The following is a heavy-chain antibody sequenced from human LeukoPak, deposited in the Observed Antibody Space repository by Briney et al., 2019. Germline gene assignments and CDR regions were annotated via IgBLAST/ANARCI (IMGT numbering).Heavy chain of an antibody. V-gene: IGHV3-30*16. J-gene: IGHJ5*02. D-gene: IGHD3-10*01. CDR1: GFTLSSYA. Sequence: GGSLRLSRSASGFTLSSYAMHPVRQAPGKGLERVAVISYDGSNKYYADSVKGRFTISRDNSKNTLYLQMNSLRAEDTAVYYCARDQYYYGSGSRNWFDPWGQGTLVTVSS. CDR3: ARDQYYYGSGSRNWFDP. CDR2: ISYDGSNK.